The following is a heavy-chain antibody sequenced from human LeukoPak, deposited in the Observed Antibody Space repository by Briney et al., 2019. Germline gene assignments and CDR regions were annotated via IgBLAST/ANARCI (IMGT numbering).Heavy chain of an antibody. CDR2: INPNSGGT. Sequence: GGSLRLSCAASGYTFTGYYMHWVRQAPGQGLEWMGWINPNSGGTNYAQKFQGRVTMTRDTSISTAYMELSRLRSDDTAVYYCARDLGYYDSGYFDYWGQGTLVTVSS. CDR3: ARDLGYYDSGYFDY. V-gene: IGHV1-2*02. J-gene: IGHJ4*02. CDR1: GYTFTGYY. D-gene: IGHD3-10*01.